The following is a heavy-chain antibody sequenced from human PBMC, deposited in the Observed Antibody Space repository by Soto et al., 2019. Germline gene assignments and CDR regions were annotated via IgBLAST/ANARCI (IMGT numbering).Heavy chain of an antibody. CDR2: IWYDGSNK. CDR3: ARDGPHYGDYPRNWFDP. J-gene: IGHJ5*02. Sequence: GGSLRLSCAASGFTFSSYGMHWVRQAPGKGLEWVAVIWYDGSNKYYADSVKGRFTISRDNSKNTLYLQMNSLRAEDTAVYYCARDGPHYGDYPRNWFDPWGQGPLVTVSS. D-gene: IGHD4-17*01. CDR1: GFTFSSYG. V-gene: IGHV3-33*01.